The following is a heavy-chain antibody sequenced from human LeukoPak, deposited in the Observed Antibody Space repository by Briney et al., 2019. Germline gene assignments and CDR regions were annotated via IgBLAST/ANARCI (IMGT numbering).Heavy chain of an antibody. CDR2: INPNSGGT. V-gene: IGHV1-2*02. D-gene: IGHD5-12*01. CDR1: GYTFTGYY. J-gene: IGHJ4*02. CDR3: ARVRYSGYALEDDY. Sequence: ASVKVSCKASGYTFTGYYMHWVRQAPGQGLEWMGWINPNSGGTNYAQKFQGRVTMTRDTSISTAYMELSRLRSDDTAVYYCARVRYSGYALEDDYWGQGTLVTVSS.